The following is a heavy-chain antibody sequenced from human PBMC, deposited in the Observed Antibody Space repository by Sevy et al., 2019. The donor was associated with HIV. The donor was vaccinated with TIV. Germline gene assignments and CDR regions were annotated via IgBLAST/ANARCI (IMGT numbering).Heavy chain of an antibody. Sequence: GESLKISCKGSGYSFTSYWIGWVRQMPGKGLEWMGIIYPGDSDTRYSPSFQGQVTISADKSISTAYLQWSSLKASDTAMYYCASKYYYDSSGYPDAFDIWGQWTMVTVSS. V-gene: IGHV5-51*01. CDR1: GYSFTSYW. CDR2: IYPGDSDT. CDR3: ASKYYYDSSGYPDAFDI. J-gene: IGHJ3*02. D-gene: IGHD3-22*01.